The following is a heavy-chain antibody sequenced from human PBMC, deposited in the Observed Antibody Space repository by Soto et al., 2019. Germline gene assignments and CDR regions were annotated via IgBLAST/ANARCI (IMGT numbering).Heavy chain of an antibody. J-gene: IGHJ4*02. CDR1: GGTFSSYA. D-gene: IGHD5-12*01. Sequence: SVKVSCKASGGTFSSYAISWGRQAPGQGLEWMGGIIPIFGTANYAQKFQGRVTITADESTSTAYMELSSLRSEDTAVYYCARDRNGYNLRGFDYWGQGTLVTVSS. V-gene: IGHV1-69*13. CDR2: IIPIFGTA. CDR3: ARDRNGYNLRGFDY.